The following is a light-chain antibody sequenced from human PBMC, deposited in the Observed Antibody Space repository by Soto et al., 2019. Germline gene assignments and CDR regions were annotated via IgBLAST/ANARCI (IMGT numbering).Light chain of an antibody. CDR2: DAS. CDR1: QGISNY. V-gene: IGKV1-9*01. Sequence: DILLTQSPSFLSAPVGDRVTITCRASQGISNYLVWYQQKPGKAPKFLMYDASTLQSGVPSRFSGSGFGTEFTLTISSLQPEDFATYYCQQVDSYPITFGQGTRLEI. J-gene: IGKJ5*01. CDR3: QQVDSYPIT.